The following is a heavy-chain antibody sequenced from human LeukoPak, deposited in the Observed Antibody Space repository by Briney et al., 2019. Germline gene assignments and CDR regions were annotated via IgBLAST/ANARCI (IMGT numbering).Heavy chain of an antibody. CDR2: IKSKTDGATT. J-gene: IGHJ4*02. Sequence: GGSLRPSCAAYGFTFSNAWMSCVRHAPRKGLEWVGRIKSKTDGATTDYAANVKGRLTISRDDSKNTLYLQMNSLKTEYTAVYYCTTDGEAYGSDTDVVDYWGQGTLVTVSS. CDR1: GFTFSNAW. CDR3: TTDGEAYGSDTDVVDY. D-gene: IGHD3-10*01. V-gene: IGHV3-15*01.